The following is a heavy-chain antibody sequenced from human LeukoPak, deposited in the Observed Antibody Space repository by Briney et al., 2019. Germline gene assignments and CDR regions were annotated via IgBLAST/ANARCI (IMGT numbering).Heavy chain of an antibody. CDR2: ISSDGHIT. V-gene: IGHV3-64*01. J-gene: IGHJ5*02. Sequence: GGSLRLSCEGSGYTFSSYAMHWVRQAPGKGLEYVAAISSDGHITYYANFVKGRFTISRDNSKNTLYLQMGSLRTEDMAVYYCARVSGWYWFDQWGQGTLVTVSS. CDR1: GYTFSSYA. CDR3: ARVSGWYWFDQ. D-gene: IGHD6-19*01.